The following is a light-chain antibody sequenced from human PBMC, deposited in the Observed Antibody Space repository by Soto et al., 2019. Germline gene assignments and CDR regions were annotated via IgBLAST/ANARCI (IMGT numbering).Light chain of an antibody. Sequence: EIVTRQSPATLSVSPGERATLSCRASQSVSSNLAWYQQKPGQAPRLLIYGASTRATGIPARFSGSGSGTEFTLTISSLQSEDFAVYYCQQYNNWPPWTFGQGTKVDI. CDR2: GAS. J-gene: IGKJ1*01. CDR1: QSVSSN. CDR3: QQYNNWPPWT. V-gene: IGKV3-15*01.